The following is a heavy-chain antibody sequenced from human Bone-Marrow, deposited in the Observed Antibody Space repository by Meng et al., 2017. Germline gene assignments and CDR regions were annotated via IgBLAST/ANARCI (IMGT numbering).Heavy chain of an antibody. J-gene: IGHJ4*02. CDR3: ARDRNDYGSHYFDY. Sequence: QVQLQDSGPGLVKPSPTLSLTCTVSGGSISSGGYYWSWIRQHPGKGLEWIGYIYHSGSTYYNPSLKSRVTISVDTSKNQFSLKLSSVTAADTAVYYCARDRNDYGSHYFDYWGQGTLVTVSS. V-gene: IGHV4-31*03. CDR2: IYHSGST. CDR1: GGSISSGGYY. D-gene: IGHD4-17*01.